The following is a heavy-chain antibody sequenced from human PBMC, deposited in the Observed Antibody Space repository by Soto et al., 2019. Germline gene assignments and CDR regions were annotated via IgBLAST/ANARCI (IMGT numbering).Heavy chain of an antibody. CDR1: GYSISSGYY. J-gene: IGHJ5*02. Sequence: SETLSLTCAVSGYSISSGYYWGWIRQPPGKGLEWIGSIYHSGSTYYNPSLKSRVTISVDTSKNQFSLKLSSVTAADTAVYYCARDSEGRTTLNWFDPWGRGTLVTVSS. CDR3: ARDSEGRTTLNWFDP. V-gene: IGHV4-38-2*02. CDR2: IYHSGST. D-gene: IGHD1-7*01.